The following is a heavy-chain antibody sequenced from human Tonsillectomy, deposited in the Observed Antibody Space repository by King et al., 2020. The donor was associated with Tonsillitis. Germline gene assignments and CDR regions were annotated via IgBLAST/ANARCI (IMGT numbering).Heavy chain of an antibody. D-gene: IGHD3-10*01. CDR1: GFTFSSYG. V-gene: IGHV3-30*18. Sequence: VQLVESGGGVVQPGRSLRLSCAASGFTFSSYGMHWVRQAPGKGLEWVAVISYDGSNKYYADSGKGRFTISRDNSKNTLYLQMNSLRAEDTAVYYCAKDLGRGYYYYGMDVWGQGTTVTVSS. J-gene: IGHJ6*02. CDR3: AKDLGRGYYYYGMDV. CDR2: ISYDGSNK.